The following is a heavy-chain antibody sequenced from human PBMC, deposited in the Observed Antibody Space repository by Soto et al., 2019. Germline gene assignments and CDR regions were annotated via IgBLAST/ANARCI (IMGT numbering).Heavy chain of an antibody. D-gene: IGHD2-15*01. CDR2: INPNSGGT. CDR1: GYTFTGYY. Sequence: QVQLVQSGAEVKKPGASVKVSCKASGYTFTGYYMHWVRQAPGQGLEWMGWINPNSGGTNYAQKFQGWVTRTRDTSISTAYMELSRLRSDDTAVYYCARGVVVVVAATPYFDYWGQGTLVTVSS. J-gene: IGHJ4*02. V-gene: IGHV1-2*04. CDR3: ARGVVVVVAATPYFDY.